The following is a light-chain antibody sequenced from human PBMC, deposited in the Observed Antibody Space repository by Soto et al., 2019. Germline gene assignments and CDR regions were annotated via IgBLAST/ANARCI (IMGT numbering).Light chain of an antibody. J-gene: IGKJ1*01. Sequence: EIVMTQSPATLSVSPGERFTLSFRASQSVRSNLAWYQQKPGQAPRLLIYEASTRATGVPARFSGSGSGTEFTLTISSLQSEDFAVYYCQQHNVWPATFGQGTKVDI. CDR1: QSVRSN. V-gene: IGKV3-15*01. CDR3: QQHNVWPAT. CDR2: EAS.